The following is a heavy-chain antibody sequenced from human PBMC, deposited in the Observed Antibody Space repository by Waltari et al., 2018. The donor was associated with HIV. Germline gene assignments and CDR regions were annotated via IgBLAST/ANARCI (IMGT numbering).Heavy chain of an antibody. CDR2: INHSGNI. D-gene: IGHD7-27*01. CDR3: ARGSWGSGMDV. Sequence: QVRLQQWGAGLLKPSETLSLTCAVYGGSFSGYYWSWIRQPPGKGLECIGEINHSGNINYNPSLKSRVIISVDTYKNQFSLKLTSVTAADTALYYCARGSWGSGMDVWGLVTTVIVSS. J-gene: IGHJ6*02. CDR1: GGSFSGYY. V-gene: IGHV4-34*01.